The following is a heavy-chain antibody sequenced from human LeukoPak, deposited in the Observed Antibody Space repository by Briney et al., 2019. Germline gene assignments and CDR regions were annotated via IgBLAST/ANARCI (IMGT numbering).Heavy chain of an antibody. V-gene: IGHV3-53*01. J-gene: IGHJ4*02. CDR2: MYTGGTT. D-gene: IGHD3-16*01. CDR3: AKDEATSGGGLAS. Sequence: GVSLRLSCAASGFTVSGTHMSWVRQSPGKGLEWVSAMYTGGTTYYADSVKGRFTISRDNSRNTLFLRMSSLRADDTAVYYCAKDEATSGGGLASWGQGTLVTVSS. CDR1: GFTVSGTH.